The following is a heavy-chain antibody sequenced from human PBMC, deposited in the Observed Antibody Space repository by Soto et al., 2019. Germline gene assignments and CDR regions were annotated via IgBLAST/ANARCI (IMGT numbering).Heavy chain of an antibody. CDR1: GFSFSSCA. D-gene: IGHD3-10*01. V-gene: IGHV3-23*01. Sequence: SGFSFSSCAMSWVRQAPGKGLERVSGIGGSGDDTFYADSVKGRFTISRDNSKNTLYLQMDSLRPEDTAIYYCAKESYKRRTDFDYWGQGALVNVSS. J-gene: IGHJ4*02. CDR2: IGGSGDDT. CDR3: AKESYKRRTDFDY.